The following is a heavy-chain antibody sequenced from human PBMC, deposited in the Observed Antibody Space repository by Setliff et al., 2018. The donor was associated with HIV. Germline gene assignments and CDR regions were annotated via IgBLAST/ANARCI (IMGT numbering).Heavy chain of an antibody. CDR1: GGSIRTGDW. D-gene: IGHD3-10*01. CDR3: ARDYYDDSYYRPGIYDYYYMDV. CDR2: ISHGGSA. Sequence: SETLSLTCAVPGGSIRTGDWWSWVRQSPGTGLEWIGEISHGGSANYNPSLRTRVTISVDTTSNQFSLKLSSVTAADPAVYDCARDYYDDSYYRPGIYDYYYMDVWGKGTTVTVSS. J-gene: IGHJ6*03. V-gene: IGHV4-4*02.